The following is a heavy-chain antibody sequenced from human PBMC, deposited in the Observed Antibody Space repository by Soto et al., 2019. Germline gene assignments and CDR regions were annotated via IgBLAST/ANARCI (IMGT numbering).Heavy chain of an antibody. V-gene: IGHV4-39*01. J-gene: IGHJ3*02. CDR2: IYYSGNT. CDR3: ARRMKDSSSAGGFDI. Sequence: QLQLQESGPGLAKPSETLSLTCTVSGGSISSSSYFWDWIRQPPGKALEWIGSIYYSGNTYYNPSLKGRVTVYVDRSKHQFSPKLSSVTAADTALYYCARRMKDSSSAGGFDIWGQGTMVTVSS. D-gene: IGHD3-22*01. CDR1: GGSISSSSYF.